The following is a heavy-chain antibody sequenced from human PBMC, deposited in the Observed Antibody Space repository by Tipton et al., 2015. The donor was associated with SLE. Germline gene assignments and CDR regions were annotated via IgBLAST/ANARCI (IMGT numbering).Heavy chain of an antibody. CDR1: GYTFTNYD. Sequence: QSGPEVKKPGASVKVSCKASGYTFTNYDINWVRQTTGQGLEWMGWMNPNSANTGYSQKFQGRVAMTRNTSINTAYMELSSLRSEDTAVYYCARGRGQGSNWFDPWGQGTLVTVFS. CDR3: ARGRGQGSNWFDP. J-gene: IGHJ5*02. V-gene: IGHV1-8*01. D-gene: IGHD3-10*01. CDR2: MNPNSANT.